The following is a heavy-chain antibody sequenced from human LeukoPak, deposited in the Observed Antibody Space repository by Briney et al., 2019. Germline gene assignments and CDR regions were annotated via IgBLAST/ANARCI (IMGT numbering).Heavy chain of an antibody. CDR1: GGSISSGGYY. CDR2: IYYSGST. D-gene: IGHD3-10*01. CDR3: ARDRFGELGNWFDP. J-gene: IGHJ5*02. V-gene: IGHV4-31*03. Sequence: PSETLSLTCTVSGGSISSGGYYWSWIRQHPGKGLEWIGYIYYSGSTYYNPSLKSRVTISVDTPKNQFSLKLSSVTAADTAVYYCARDRFGELGNWFDPWGQGTLVTVSS.